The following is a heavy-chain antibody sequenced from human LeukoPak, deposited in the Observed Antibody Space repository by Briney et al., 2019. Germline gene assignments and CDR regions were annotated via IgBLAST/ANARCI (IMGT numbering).Heavy chain of an antibody. D-gene: IGHD4-11*01. V-gene: IGHV4-34*01. CDR2: INHSGIT. Sequence: SESLSLTCAVYGASFNDYYWTWIRQPPGKGLEWIGEINHSGITRCKPSLKSRVTISVDTSKNQFSLNLISVTAADTAVYYCARGIYSNYDWFDPWGQGTLVTVSS. CDR1: GASFNDYY. J-gene: IGHJ5*02. CDR3: ARGIYSNYDWFDP.